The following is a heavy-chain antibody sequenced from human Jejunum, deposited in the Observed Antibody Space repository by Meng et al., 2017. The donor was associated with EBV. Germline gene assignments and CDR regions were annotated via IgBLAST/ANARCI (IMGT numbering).Heavy chain of an antibody. Sequence: VQPVQAGAEGRKAWASVKGSCKVSADTSAGYYMRWVRQAPGQGLEWMGRINPNSGGANYAQKFQGRVTMTRDTSISTAYMELSRLRSDDTAVYYCAREGLVGDLRYFDLWGRGALVTVSS. CDR1: ADTSAGYY. J-gene: IGHJ2*01. D-gene: IGHD3-16*01. CDR3: AREGLVGDLRYFDL. CDR2: INPNSGGA. V-gene: IGHV1-2*06.